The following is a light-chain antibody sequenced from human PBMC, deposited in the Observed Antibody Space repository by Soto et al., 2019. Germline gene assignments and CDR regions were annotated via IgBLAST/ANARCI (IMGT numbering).Light chain of an antibody. V-gene: IGKV1-5*03. CDR1: QTISSW. J-gene: IGKJ1*01. Sequence: DIQMTQSPSTLSGSVGDRVTITCRASQTISSWLAWYQQKPGKAPKLLIYKASNLKSGVPSRFSGSGSVTEFTLTISSLQPDDFATYYCQHYNSYSEAFGQGTKVDIK. CDR3: QHYNSYSEA. CDR2: KAS.